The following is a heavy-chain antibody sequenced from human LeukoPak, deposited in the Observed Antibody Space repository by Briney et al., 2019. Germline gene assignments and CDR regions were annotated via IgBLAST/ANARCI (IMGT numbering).Heavy chain of an antibody. V-gene: IGHV3-23*01. CDR2: ISGSGGNT. CDR3: AKEARRWLQLGDYFDY. CDR1: GFTFSSYA. D-gene: IGHD5-24*01. Sequence: GGSLRLSCAASGFTFSSYAMSWVRQAPGKGLEWVSAISGSGGNTYYADSVKGRFTISRDNSKNTLYLQMNSLRAEDTAVYYCAKEARRWLQLGDYFDYWGQGTLVTVSS. J-gene: IGHJ4*02.